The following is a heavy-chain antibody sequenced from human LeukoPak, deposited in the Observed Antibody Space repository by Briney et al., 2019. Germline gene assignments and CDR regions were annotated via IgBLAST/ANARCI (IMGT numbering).Heavy chain of an antibody. J-gene: IGHJ3*02. CDR1: GFSFSNYW. CDR2: IKQDGSEK. V-gene: IGHV3-7*01. Sequence: GESLKISCAASGFSFSNYWMSWVRQAPGKGLEWVADIKQDGSEKYYVDSVKGRFTISRDNAENSLYLQMNTLRAEDTAVYYCARHHRTSTFSDFDIWGQGTMVTVSS. D-gene: IGHD1-14*01. CDR3: ARHHRTSTFSDFDI.